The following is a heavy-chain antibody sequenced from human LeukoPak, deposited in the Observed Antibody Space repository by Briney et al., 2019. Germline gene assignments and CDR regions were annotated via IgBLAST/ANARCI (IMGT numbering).Heavy chain of an antibody. Sequence: GSLRLSCIASGFTFGDDGMSWFRQAPGKGLQWVANILASGSPTYYADSVKGRFIISRDNSKNTVYLQMNSLRVEDTAIYYCAKDLRPDGVDNFDHWGQGILVTVSS. CDR2: ILASGSPT. CDR1: GFTFGDDG. CDR3: AKDLRPDGVDNFDH. D-gene: IGHD2-8*01. J-gene: IGHJ4*02. V-gene: IGHV3-23*01.